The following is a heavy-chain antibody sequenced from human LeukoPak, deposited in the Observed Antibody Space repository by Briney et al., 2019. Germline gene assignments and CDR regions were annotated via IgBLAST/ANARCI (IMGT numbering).Heavy chain of an antibody. CDR2: ISAYNGNT. Sequence: ASVKVSCKASGYTFTSYYMHWVRQAPGQGLEWMGWISAYNGNTNYAQKLQGRVTMTTDTSTSTAYMELRSLRSDDTAVYYCARVEIHRDTTMGPSVPDYWGQGTLVTVSS. J-gene: IGHJ4*02. V-gene: IGHV1-18*04. D-gene: IGHD3-10*01. CDR1: GYTFTSYY. CDR3: ARVEIHRDTTMGPSVPDY.